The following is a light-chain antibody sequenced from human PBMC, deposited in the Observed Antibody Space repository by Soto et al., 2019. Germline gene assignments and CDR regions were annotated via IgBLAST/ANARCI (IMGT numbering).Light chain of an antibody. J-gene: IGKJ1*01. CDR3: QQRDNWAWT. Sequence: EIVLTQSPATLSLSPGERATLSCRASQSVRSNLAWYQHKPGQAPRLLIYDVSNRATGIPARFSGSGFGTDFTLTVSNVEPEEFAVYYCQQRDNWAWTFGQGAKVEIK. CDR1: QSVRSN. V-gene: IGKV3-11*01. CDR2: DVS.